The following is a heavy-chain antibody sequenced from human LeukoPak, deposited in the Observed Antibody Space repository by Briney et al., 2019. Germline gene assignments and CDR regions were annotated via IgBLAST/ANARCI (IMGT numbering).Heavy chain of an antibody. D-gene: IGHD2-15*01. Sequence: GGSLRLSCAASGFTLSIYSMNWVRPAPGKGRERGSYVISSSSIIYYSDSVKGRFTISRDNAKNSLYLQMNSLRVEDTAVYYCAREEGYCSGGSCYTWYYMDVWGKGTTVTVSS. V-gene: IGHV3-48*01. J-gene: IGHJ6*03. CDR1: GFTLSIYS. CDR2: VISSSSII. CDR3: AREEGYCSGGSCYTWYYMDV.